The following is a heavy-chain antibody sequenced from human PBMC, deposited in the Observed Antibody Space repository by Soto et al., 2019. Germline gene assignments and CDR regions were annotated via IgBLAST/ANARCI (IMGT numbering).Heavy chain of an antibody. CDR2: TSYDESNK. Sequence: QVQLVESGGGVVQPGTSLRLSCVGSGFTFRSYVIHWVRQAPGKGLEWVALTSYDESNKYYDDSVKGRFTISRDNSRNTVDLQMDNLRLEDTALYYCARWGTTGGLDVWGQGTLVSVSS. CDR1: GFTFRSYV. J-gene: IGHJ4*02. D-gene: IGHD3-16*01. V-gene: IGHV3-30*19. CDR3: ARWGTTGGLDV.